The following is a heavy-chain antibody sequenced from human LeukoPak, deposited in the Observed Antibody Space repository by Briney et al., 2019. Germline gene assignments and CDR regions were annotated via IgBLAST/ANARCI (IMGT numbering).Heavy chain of an antibody. D-gene: IGHD1-26*01. V-gene: IGHV4-61*01. J-gene: IGHJ4*02. CDR3: ARDGIGGFDY. CDR2: IYYSGST. CDR1: GGSVSSGSYY. Sequence: ETSETLSLTCTVSGGSVSSGSYYWSWIRQPPGKGLEWIGYIYYSGSTNYNPSLKSRVTISVDTSKNQFSLKLSSVTAAVTAVYYCARDGIGGFDYWGQGTLVTVSS.